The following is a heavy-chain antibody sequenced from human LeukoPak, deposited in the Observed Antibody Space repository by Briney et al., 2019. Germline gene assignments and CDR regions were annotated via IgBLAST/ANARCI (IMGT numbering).Heavy chain of an antibody. CDR2: IYTSGST. CDR3: AATYYYDSSGYYYDSAPLFDY. V-gene: IGHV4-4*07. Sequence: SETLSLTCTVSGGSISSYYWSWIRQPAGKGLEWIGRIYTSGSTNYNPSLKSRVTMSVDTSKNQFSLKLSSVTAADTAVYYCAATYYYDSSGYYYDSAPLFDYWGQGTLVTVSS. D-gene: IGHD3-22*01. J-gene: IGHJ4*02. CDR1: GGSISSYY.